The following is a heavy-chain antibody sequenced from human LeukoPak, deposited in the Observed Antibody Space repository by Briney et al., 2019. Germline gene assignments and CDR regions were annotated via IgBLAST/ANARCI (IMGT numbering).Heavy chain of an antibody. CDR1: GDSVSSDSAA. V-gene: IGHV6-1*01. J-gene: IGHJ4*02. CDR2: TYYRSKWYN. CDR3: ASSGPLVIVVVVAGTLTWGGYYFDY. D-gene: IGHD2-15*01. Sequence: SQTLSLTCVISGDSVSSDSAAWNWIRQSPSRGLEWLGRTYYRSKWYNDYAVSVKITINPDTSKNQFSLQLNSVTPEDTPVYYCASSGPLVIVVVVAGTLTWGGYYFDYWGQGTLVTVSS.